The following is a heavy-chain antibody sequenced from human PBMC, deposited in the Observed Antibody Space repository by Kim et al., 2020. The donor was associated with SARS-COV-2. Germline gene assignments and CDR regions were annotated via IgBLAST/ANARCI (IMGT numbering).Heavy chain of an antibody. Sequence: ASVKVSCKASGYTFTSYYMHWVRQAPGQGLEWMGIINPSGGSTSYAQKFQGRVTMTRDTSTSTVYMELSSLRSEDTAVYYCARDGGIAARSPLYFFDFWGQGTLVTVSS. V-gene: IGHV1-46*01. CDR3: ARDGGIAARSPLYFFDF. D-gene: IGHD6-6*01. J-gene: IGHJ4*02. CDR1: GYTFTSYY. CDR2: INPSGGST.